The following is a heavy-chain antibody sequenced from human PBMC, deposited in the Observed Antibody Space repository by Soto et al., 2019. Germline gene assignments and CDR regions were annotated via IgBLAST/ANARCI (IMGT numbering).Heavy chain of an antibody. CDR3: ARGSYYDSSGYYHYDAFDI. V-gene: IGHV4-59*01. Sequence: SETLSLTCTVSGGSISSYYWSWIRQPPGKGLEWIGYIYYSGSTNYNPSLKSRVTISVDTSKNQFSLKLSSVTAADTAVYYCARGSYYDSSGYYHYDAFDIWGQGTMVTVSS. D-gene: IGHD3-22*01. J-gene: IGHJ3*02. CDR2: IYYSGST. CDR1: GGSISSYY.